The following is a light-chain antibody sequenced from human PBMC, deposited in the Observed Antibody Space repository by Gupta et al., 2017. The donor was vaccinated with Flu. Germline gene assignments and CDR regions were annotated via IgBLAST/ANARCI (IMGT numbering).Light chain of an antibody. J-gene: IGKJ2*01. CDR2: DTS. CDR1: QSVSTY. CDR3: QQRSDLPMYT. Sequence: EIVLTQSPATLSLSPGERAILSCRASQSVSTYLAWYQQKPGQAPRLLMYDTSKRVAGIPARFSGSGAGTDVNLTISTREPEDFAGYYCQQRSDLPMYTFGQGTRLEIK. V-gene: IGKV3-11*01.